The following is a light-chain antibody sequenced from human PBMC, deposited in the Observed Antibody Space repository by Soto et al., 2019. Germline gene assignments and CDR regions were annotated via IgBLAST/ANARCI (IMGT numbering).Light chain of an antibody. Sequence: QSVLTQPPSVYGAPVQRVTISCSGSSSNIGAGYDVHWYQQLPGTAPKLLIYGNSNRPSGVPDRFSGSKSGTSASLAITGLHAEDEADYYCQSYDSSLSGVVFGGGTKLTVL. CDR2: GNS. J-gene: IGLJ2*01. V-gene: IGLV1-40*01. CDR1: SSNIGAGYD. CDR3: QSYDSSLSGVV.